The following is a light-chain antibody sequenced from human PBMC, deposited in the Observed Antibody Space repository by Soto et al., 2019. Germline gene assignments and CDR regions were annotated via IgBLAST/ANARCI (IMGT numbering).Light chain of an antibody. CDR1: SSNIGSPFD. V-gene: IGLV1-40*01. J-gene: IGLJ2*01. CDR3: QSFDSRLSAPV. Sequence: QSVLTQPPSVSGAPGQRVTISCTGNSSNIGSPFDVHWYQHLPGTAPRLLIYANNNRPSGVPDRFSGSKSGTSASLAITGLQGDDEADYYCQSFDSRLSAPVFGGGTKRPS. CDR2: ANN.